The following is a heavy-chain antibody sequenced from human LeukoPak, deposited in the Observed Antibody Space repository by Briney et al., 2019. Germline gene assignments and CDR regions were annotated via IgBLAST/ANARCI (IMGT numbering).Heavy chain of an antibody. CDR1: GFTFGDYA. Sequence: PGRSLRLSCTASGFTFGDYAMSWFRQAPGKGLEWVGFIRSKAYGGTTEYAASVKGRFTISRDDSKSIAYLQMNSLKTEDTAVYYCTAGYCSSTSCRASSESVGYYYMDVWGKGTTVTVSS. V-gene: IGHV3-49*03. CDR3: TAGYCSSTSCRASSESVGYYYMDV. J-gene: IGHJ6*03. D-gene: IGHD2-2*01. CDR2: IRSKAYGGTT.